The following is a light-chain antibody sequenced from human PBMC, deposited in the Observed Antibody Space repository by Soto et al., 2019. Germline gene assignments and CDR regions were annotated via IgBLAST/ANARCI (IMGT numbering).Light chain of an antibody. CDR3: QRYNSHPWT. Sequence: DIQMTQSPSTLSASVGDRVTITCRASKSVNGVLSWYQQKPGKAPKLLIYAASNLESGVPSRFSGSGSGTEFTLTISSLQPDDSATYYCQRYNSHPWTFGQGTKVEVK. CDR2: AAS. J-gene: IGKJ1*01. CDR1: KSVNGV. V-gene: IGKV1-5*01.